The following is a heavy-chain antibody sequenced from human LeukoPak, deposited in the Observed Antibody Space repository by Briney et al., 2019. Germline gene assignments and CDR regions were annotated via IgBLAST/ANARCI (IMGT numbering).Heavy chain of an antibody. CDR2: IIPIFGTA. D-gene: IGHD1-26*01. V-gene: IGHV1-69*13. J-gene: IGHJ4*02. CDR1: GGTFSSYA. CDR3: ATVNGGATLDY. Sequence: ASVKVSCKASGGTFSSYAISWVRQAPGQGLEWMGGIIPIFGTANYAQKFQGRVTITADESTSTAYMELSSLRSEDTAVYYCATVNGGATLDYWGQGTLVTVSS.